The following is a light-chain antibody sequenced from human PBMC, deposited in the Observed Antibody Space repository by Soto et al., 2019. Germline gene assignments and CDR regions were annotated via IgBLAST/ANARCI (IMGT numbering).Light chain of an antibody. CDR1: QSVSSS. CDR3: QQYGSSSIT. CDR2: DAS. Sequence: EIVMTQSPATLSVSPGERATLSCRASQSVSSSLAWYQQKPGQAPRLLIYDASTRATGIPDRFSGSGSGADFTLTISRLEPEDFAVYYCQQYGSSSITFGQGTRLEI. V-gene: IGKV3-20*01. J-gene: IGKJ5*01.